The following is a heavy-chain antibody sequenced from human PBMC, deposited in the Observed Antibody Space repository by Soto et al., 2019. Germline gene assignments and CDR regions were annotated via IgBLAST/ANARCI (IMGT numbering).Heavy chain of an antibody. J-gene: IGHJ6*03. V-gene: IGHV3-9*01. CDR3: ARGHCHLRPRSYYYYYYYMDV. D-gene: IGHD2-21*02. Sequence: GGSLRLSCAASGSPFCDYAMHWVRQAPGKGLEWGSGMGWNSGSIGYADSVEGRFTISRDNAKNSLYLQMNSLRAEDTAVYYCARGHCHLRPRSYYYYYYYMDVWGKGTTVTVSS. CDR2: MGWNSGSI. CDR1: GSPFCDYA.